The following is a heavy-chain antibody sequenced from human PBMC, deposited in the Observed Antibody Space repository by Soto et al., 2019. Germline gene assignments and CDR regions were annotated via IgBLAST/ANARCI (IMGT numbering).Heavy chain of an antibody. D-gene: IGHD3-22*01. CDR1: GGTFSSYT. V-gene: IGHV1-69*02. Sequence: QVQLVQSGAEVKKPGSSVKVSCKASGGTFSSYTISWVRQAPGQGLEWMGRIIPILGIANYAQKFQGRVTITADKSXXTAYMELSSLRSEDTAVYYCAKSITYDSSGYYLRYWGQGTLVTVSS. J-gene: IGHJ4*02. CDR3: AKSITYDSSGYYLRY. CDR2: IIPILGIA.